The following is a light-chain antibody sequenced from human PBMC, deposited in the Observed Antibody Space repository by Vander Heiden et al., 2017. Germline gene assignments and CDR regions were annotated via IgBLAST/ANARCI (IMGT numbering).Light chain of an antibody. CDR1: QSINFY. J-gene: IGKJ4*01. CDR3: KQRFNWPLT. CDR2: STS. Sequence: SPGERAPLSCRASQSINFYLAWYQQKPGQAPRLLIYSTSNRATGIPARFSGSGSGTEFTLTISSLEPEDFAVYYCKQRFNWPLTFGRGTKLEIK. V-gene: IGKV3-11*01.